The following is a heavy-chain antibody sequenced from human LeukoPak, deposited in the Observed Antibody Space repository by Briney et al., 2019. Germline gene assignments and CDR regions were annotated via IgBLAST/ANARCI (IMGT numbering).Heavy chain of an antibody. D-gene: IGHD2-2*01. Sequence: PSETLSLTCTVSGGSISSSSYYWGWIRQPPGKGLEWIGSIYYSGSTYYNPSLKSRVTISVDTSKNQFSLKLSSVTAADTAVYYCAREVYCSSTSCYSDYYYYMDVWGKGTTVTVSS. CDR1: GGSISSSSYY. V-gene: IGHV4-39*07. CDR3: AREVYCSSTSCYSDYYYYMDV. CDR2: IYYSGST. J-gene: IGHJ6*03.